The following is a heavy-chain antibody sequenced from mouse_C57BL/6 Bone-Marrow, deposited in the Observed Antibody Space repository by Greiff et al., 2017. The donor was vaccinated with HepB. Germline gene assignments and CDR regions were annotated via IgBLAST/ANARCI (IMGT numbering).Heavy chain of an antibody. J-gene: IGHJ3*01. Sequence: VQLQQPGAELVRPGSSVKLSCKASGYTFTSYWMHWVKQRPIQGLEWIGNIDPSDSETHYNQKFKDKATLTVDKSSSTAYMQLSSLTSEDSAVYYCAALYYYGSSRFAYWGQGTLVTVSA. CDR3: AALYYYGSSRFAY. CDR2: IDPSDSET. D-gene: IGHD1-1*01. V-gene: IGHV1-52*01. CDR1: GYTFTSYW.